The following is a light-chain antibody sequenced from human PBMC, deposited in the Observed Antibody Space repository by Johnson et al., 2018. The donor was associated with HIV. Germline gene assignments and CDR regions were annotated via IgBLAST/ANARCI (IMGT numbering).Light chain of an antibody. CDR2: ENN. V-gene: IGLV1-51*02. Sequence: QSVLTQPPSVSAAPGQKVTISCSGSSSNIGNNYVSWYQQLPGTAPKLLIYENNKRPSGIPDRFSGSKSGTSATLGITGLQTGDEADYYCGTWASSLSAHVFGTGTNVSVL. CDR3: GTWASSLSAHV. CDR1: SSNIGNNY. J-gene: IGLJ1*01.